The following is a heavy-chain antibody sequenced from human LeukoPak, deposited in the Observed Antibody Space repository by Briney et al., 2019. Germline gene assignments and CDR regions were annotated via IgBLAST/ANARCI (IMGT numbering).Heavy chain of an antibody. J-gene: IGHJ4*02. CDR2: ISAYNGNT. V-gene: IGHV1-18*01. Sequence: ASVKVSCKASGYTFTSYGISWVRQAPGQGLEWMGWISAYNGNTNYAQKLQGRVTMTTDTSTSTAYMELRSLRSDDTAVYYCARENFVVGETEGPSFDYGGQETLVTVS. CDR3: ARENFVVGETEGPSFDY. CDR1: GYTFTSYG. D-gene: IGHD2-15*01.